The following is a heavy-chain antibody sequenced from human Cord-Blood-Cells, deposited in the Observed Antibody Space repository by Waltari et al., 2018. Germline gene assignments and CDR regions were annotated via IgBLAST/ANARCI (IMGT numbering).Heavy chain of an antibody. V-gene: IGHV3-33*01. D-gene: IGHD4-17*01. CDR1: GFTFRSYG. CDR3: ASARTDYAIDY. J-gene: IGHJ4*02. CDR2: IWYDGSNK. Sequence: QVQLVESGGGVVQPGRSLRLSCAASGFTFRSYGMPWVRQAQGKGLEWVAVIWYDGSNKYYADSVKGRFTISRDNSKNTLYLQMNSLRAEDTAVYYCASARTDYAIDYWGQGTLVTVSS.